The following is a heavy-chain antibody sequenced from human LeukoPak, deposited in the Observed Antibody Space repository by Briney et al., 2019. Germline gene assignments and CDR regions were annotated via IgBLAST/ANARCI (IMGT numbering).Heavy chain of an antibody. D-gene: IGHD5-18*01. Sequence: GASVKVSCKASGYTFTSYDINWVRQATGQGLEWMGWMNPISGNTGYAQKFQGRVTMTRNTSISTAYMELSSLRSEDTAVYYCAARSSDTAMVDYYYYGMDVWGQGTTVTVSS. J-gene: IGHJ6*02. CDR2: MNPISGNT. V-gene: IGHV1-8*01. CDR1: GYTFTSYD. CDR3: AARSSDTAMVDYYYYGMDV.